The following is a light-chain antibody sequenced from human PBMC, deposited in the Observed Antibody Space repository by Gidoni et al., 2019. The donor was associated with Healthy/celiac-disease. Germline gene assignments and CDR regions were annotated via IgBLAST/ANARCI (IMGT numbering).Light chain of an antibody. Sequence: SQSLLHSNGYNYLDWYLPKPGQSPQLLVYLGSNRASGVPDRCSGSGSGTDFTLKISRVEDEDVGVYYCMHALQTPTFGPGTKVDIK. CDR2: LGS. J-gene: IGKJ3*01. V-gene: IGKV2-28*01. CDR1: QSLLHSNGYNY. CDR3: MHALQTPT.